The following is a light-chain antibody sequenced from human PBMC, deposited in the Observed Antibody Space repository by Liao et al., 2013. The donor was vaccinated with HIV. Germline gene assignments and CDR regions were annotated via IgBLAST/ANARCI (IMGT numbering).Light chain of an antibody. CDR1: SIGSKS. CDR3: QVWRV. Sequence: SYVLTQSPSASVAPGKTASITCGGDSIGSKSVHWYQRKPGQAPVLVIYYDSDRPSGIPERFSGSNSGNTATLTISWVEAGDEADYYCQVWRVFGTGTKVTVL. J-gene: IGLJ1*01. V-gene: IGLV3-21*01. CDR2: YDS.